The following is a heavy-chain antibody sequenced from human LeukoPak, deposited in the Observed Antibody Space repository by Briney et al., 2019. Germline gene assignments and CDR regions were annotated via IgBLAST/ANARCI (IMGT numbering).Heavy chain of an antibody. CDR3: ARPRMVRGFYGMDV. CDR1: GYTFTSYG. CDR2: ISAYNGNT. V-gene: IGHV1-18*01. J-gene: IGHJ6*02. D-gene: IGHD3-10*01. Sequence: ASVKVSCKASGYTFTSYGISWVRQAPGQGLEWMGWISAYNGNTNYARKLQGRVTMTTDTSTSTAYMELRSLRSDDTAVYYCARPRMVRGFYGMDVWGQGTTVTVS.